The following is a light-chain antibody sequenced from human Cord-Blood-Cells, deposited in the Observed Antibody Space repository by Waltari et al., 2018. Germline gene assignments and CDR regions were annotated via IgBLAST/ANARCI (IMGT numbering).Light chain of an antibody. J-gene: IGKJ1*01. V-gene: IGKV1-39*01. Sequence: DIQMTQSPYSLSASVGDRVTITCRASQSISNYLNWYQQKPGKAPKLLIYAASSLQSGVPSRFSGSRSVTDFTLTISSLQPEDFATYYCQQSYSTPPWTFGQGTKVEIK. CDR1: QSISNY. CDR3: QQSYSTPPWT. CDR2: AAS.